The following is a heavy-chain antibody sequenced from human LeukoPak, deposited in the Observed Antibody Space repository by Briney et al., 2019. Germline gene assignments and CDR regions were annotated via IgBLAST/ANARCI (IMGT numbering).Heavy chain of an antibody. CDR2: ISGSGGST. CDR3: AKAYDSSGYYLVPSDY. D-gene: IGHD3-22*01. Sequence: PGGSLRLSCAASGFTFSSYAMSWVRQAPGKGLEWVSAISGSGGSTYYADSVKGRFTISRDTSKNTLYLQMNSLRAEDTAVYYCAKAYDSSGYYLVPSDYWGQGTLVTVSS. V-gene: IGHV3-23*01. J-gene: IGHJ4*02. CDR1: GFTFSSYA.